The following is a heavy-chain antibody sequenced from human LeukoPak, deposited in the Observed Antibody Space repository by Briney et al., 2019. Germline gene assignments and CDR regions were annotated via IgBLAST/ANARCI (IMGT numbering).Heavy chain of an antibody. D-gene: IGHD4-17*01. CDR1: GGSISSYY. J-gene: IGHJ4*02. Sequence: SETLSLTCTASGGSISSYYWSWIRQPPGKGLEWIGYIYYSGSTNYNPSLKSRVTISVDTSKNQFSLKLSSVTAADTAVYYCASWVDYGDYSDSPVQSYFDYWGQGTLVTVSS. CDR2: IYYSGST. V-gene: IGHV4-59*01. CDR3: ASWVDYGDYSDSPVQSYFDY.